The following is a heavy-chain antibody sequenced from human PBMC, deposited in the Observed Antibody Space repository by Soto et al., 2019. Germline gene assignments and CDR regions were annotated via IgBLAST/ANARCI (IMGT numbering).Heavy chain of an antibody. D-gene: IGHD3-22*01. CDR3: ARADFYDSYSYYFLPSDFDF. J-gene: IGHJ4*02. CDR1: GGSISSGGYF. Sequence: SETLSVTCTFSGGSISSGGYFWSWIRQPPGEGLEWIGGVFYSGSTYYNPSLKSRVTISVDTSTNRFSLKLKSVSAADTAIYFCARADFYDSYSYYFLPSDFDFWGQGTLVTVSS. CDR2: VFYSGST. V-gene: IGHV4-39*01.